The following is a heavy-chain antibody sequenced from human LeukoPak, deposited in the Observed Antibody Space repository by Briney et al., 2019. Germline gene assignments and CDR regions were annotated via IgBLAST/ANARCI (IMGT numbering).Heavy chain of an antibody. CDR1: GFTFSSYG. J-gene: IGHJ6*03. CDR3: ARESRGYDILTGKYHRGYYSYYMDV. CDR2: IHHDGSNK. D-gene: IGHD3-9*01. Sequence: GGSLRLSCAASGFTFSSYGMHWVRQAPGKGLDWVAFIHHDGSNKYYADSVRGRFTISRDNSKNTLYLQMNSLRAEDTAVYYCARESRGYDILTGKYHRGYYSYYMDVWGKGTTVTVSS. V-gene: IGHV3-30*02.